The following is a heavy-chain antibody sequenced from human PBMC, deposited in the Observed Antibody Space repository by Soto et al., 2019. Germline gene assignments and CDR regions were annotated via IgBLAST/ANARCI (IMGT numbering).Heavy chain of an antibody. CDR2: IIPILGIE. J-gene: IGHJ6*03. D-gene: IGHD6-13*01. Sequence: SVKVSCKASGGTFSSYTISWVRQAPGQGLEWMGRIIPILGIENYAQKFQGRVTITADKSTSTAYMELSSLRSEDTAVYYCARDGYSAGYYYYMDVWGKGTTVTVSS. CDR1: GGTFSSYT. CDR3: ARDGYSAGYYYYMDV. V-gene: IGHV1-69*04.